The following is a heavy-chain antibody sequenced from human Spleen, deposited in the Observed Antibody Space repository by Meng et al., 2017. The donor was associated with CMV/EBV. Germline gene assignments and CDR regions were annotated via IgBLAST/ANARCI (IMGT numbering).Heavy chain of an antibody. CDR3: AREDQYQLGGMDV. CDR1: GFTFTNYA. Sequence: GGSLRLSCAASGFTFTNYAMSWVRQAPGKGLEWVSTFSGSADSSYYADSVKGRFTISRDNAKNSLYLQMNSLRAEDTAVYYCAREDQYQLGGMDVWGQGTTVTVSS. V-gene: IGHV3-23*01. D-gene: IGHD2-2*01. CDR2: FSGSADSS. J-gene: IGHJ6*02.